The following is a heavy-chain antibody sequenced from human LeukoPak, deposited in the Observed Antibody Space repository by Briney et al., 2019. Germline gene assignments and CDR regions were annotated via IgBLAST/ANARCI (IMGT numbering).Heavy chain of an antibody. Sequence: PGGSLRLSCAASGFTFSSYSMTWVRQAPGKGLEWVSSISSSSSYIYYADSVKGRFTISRDNAKNSLYLQMNSLRAEDTAVYYCAKVVVVAATRDAFDYWGQGTLVTVSS. V-gene: IGHV3-21*01. CDR1: GFTFSSYS. CDR2: ISSSSSYI. D-gene: IGHD2-15*01. J-gene: IGHJ4*02. CDR3: AKVVVVAATRDAFDY.